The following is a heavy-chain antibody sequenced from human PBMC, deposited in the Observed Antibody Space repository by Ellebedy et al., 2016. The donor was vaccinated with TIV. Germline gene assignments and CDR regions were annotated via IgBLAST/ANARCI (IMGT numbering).Heavy chain of an antibody. CDR2: IKSKRVGETT. J-gene: IGHJ4*02. Sequence: PGGSLRLSCAASGFTFGRAWMNWVRHTPGKGLEWVGRIKSKRVGETTEYAAHVKGRFTILRDDSDNMLTLQMNSLKAEDTAVYYFTTGLSTAWHDHCWGQGTLVTVSS. D-gene: IGHD3-3*01. CDR3: TTGLSTAWHDHC. V-gene: IGHV3-15*07. CDR1: GFTFGRAW.